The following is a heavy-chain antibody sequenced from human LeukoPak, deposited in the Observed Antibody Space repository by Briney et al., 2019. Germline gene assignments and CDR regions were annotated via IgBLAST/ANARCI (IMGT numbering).Heavy chain of an antibody. V-gene: IGHV3-7*01. Sequence: GGSLRLSCAASGFTFSDSWMSWVRQAPGKGLEWVANMNQDGSAKGYVDSVKGRFTISRDNARNSLYLQMSSLRPEDTAVYYCATYTHWVAGDVWGQGTTVTVYS. CDR3: ATYTHWVAGDV. CDR2: MNQDGSAK. CDR1: GFTFSDSW. J-gene: IGHJ6*02. D-gene: IGHD3-16*01.